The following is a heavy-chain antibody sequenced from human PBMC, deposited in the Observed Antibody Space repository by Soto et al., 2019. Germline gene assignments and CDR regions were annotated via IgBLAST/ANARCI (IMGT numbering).Heavy chain of an antibody. V-gene: IGHV3-66*01. J-gene: IGHJ4*02. CDR3: ARNYGGARYFDY. CDR1: GFTVSSNY. Sequence: EVQLVESGGGLVQPGGSLRLSCAASGFTVSSNYMSWVRQAPGKGLEWVSVIYSGGSTYYADSVKDRFTISRDNSKNTLYLQMNSLRAEDTAVYYCARNYGGARYFDYWGQGTLVTVSS. CDR2: IYSGGST. D-gene: IGHD4-17*01.